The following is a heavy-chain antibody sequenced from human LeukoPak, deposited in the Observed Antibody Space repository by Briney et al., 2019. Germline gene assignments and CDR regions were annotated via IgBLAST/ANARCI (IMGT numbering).Heavy chain of an antibody. CDR1: GGSISSYY. Sequence: PSETPSLTCTVSGGSISSYYWSWIRQSPGNGLEWIGYIYYSGSTNYNPSLKSRVTISVDTSKNQFSLKLSSVTAADTAVYYCARGGSSWYYFDYWGQGTLVTVSS. CDR2: IYYSGST. CDR3: ARGGSSWYYFDY. V-gene: IGHV4-59*08. J-gene: IGHJ4*02. D-gene: IGHD6-13*01.